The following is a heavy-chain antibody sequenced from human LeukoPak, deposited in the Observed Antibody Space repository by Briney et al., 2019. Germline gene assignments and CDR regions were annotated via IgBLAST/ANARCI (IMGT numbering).Heavy chain of an antibody. CDR3: ARDNDYGVIVDP. CDR2: ISAYNGNT. D-gene: IGHD4-17*01. J-gene: IGHJ5*02. CDR1: GYTFTSYG. Sequence: ASVKVSCKASGYTFTSYGISWVRQAPGQGLERMGWISAYNGNTNYAQKLQGRVTMTTDTSTSTAYMELRSLRSDDTAVYYCARDNDYGVIVDPWGQGTLVTVSS. V-gene: IGHV1-18*01.